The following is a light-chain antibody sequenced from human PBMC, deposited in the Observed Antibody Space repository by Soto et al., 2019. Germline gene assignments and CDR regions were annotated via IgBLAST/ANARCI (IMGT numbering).Light chain of an antibody. CDR2: DES. Sequence: EIVMTQAPATMAVSPGERATLSCRASQSVSSYLAWYQQKPGQAPRLIIYDESNRATGIPDRFSGSGSGTDFNLTISRLEPEDFAVYYCQQRSNWTLTCGQGTRLEI. CDR3: QQRSNWTLT. J-gene: IGKJ5*01. V-gene: IGKV3-11*01. CDR1: QSVSSY.